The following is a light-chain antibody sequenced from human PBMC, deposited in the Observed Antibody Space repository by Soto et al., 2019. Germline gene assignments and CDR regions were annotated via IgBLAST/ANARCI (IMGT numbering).Light chain of an antibody. J-gene: IGKJ3*01. V-gene: IGKV3-15*01. CDR1: QSVSSN. CDR2: GAS. Sequence: EKVMTQSPATLSESPGEGAALSCRASQSVSSNLAWYQQKPAQAPGLLIYGASTRTTGIPARFSSSGSGTEFTRPISSLQSEDFAVYYCQQYNNWPPLFGPGTKVDIK. CDR3: QQYNNWPPL.